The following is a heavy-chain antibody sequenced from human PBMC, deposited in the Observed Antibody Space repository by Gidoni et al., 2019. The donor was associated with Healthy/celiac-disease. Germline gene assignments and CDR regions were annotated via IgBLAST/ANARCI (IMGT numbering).Heavy chain of an antibody. V-gene: IGHV3-23*01. J-gene: IGHJ4*02. CDR2: ISGSGGST. D-gene: IGHD3-10*01. CDR3: AKGQMVRGVMTQFDY. Sequence: EVQLLESGGGLVQPGGSLRLSCAASGFTFRSYAMSWVRQAPGKGLEWVSAISGSGGSTYSADSVKGRCTISRDNSKNTLYLQMNSLRAEDTAVYYCAKGQMVRGVMTQFDYWGQGTLVTVSS. CDR1: GFTFRSYA.